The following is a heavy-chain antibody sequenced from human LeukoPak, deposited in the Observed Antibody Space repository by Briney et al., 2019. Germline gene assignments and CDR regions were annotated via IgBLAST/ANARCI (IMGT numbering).Heavy chain of an antibody. D-gene: IGHD3-10*01. CDR3: ARGESSGSRPGDYYYYMDV. Sequence: PGGSLRLSCAASGFTFSSYSTNWVRQAPGKGLEGVSYISSSSSTIYYADSVKGRFTISRDNSKNTLYLQMNSLRAEDTAVYYCARGESSGSRPGDYYYYMDVWGKGTTVTVSS. J-gene: IGHJ6*03. CDR1: GFTFSSYS. CDR2: ISSSSSTI. V-gene: IGHV3-48*01.